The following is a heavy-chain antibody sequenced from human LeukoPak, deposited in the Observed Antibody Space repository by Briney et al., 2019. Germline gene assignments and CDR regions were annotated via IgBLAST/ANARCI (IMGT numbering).Heavy chain of an antibody. V-gene: IGHV4-39*01. Sequence: SETLSLTCTVSGGSTSSSSYFWGWIRQPPGKGLEWIGSIYYSGSTYYNPSLKSRVTISVDTSKNQFSLKLSSVTAADTAVYYCARRVAIYYFDYWGQGTLVTVSS. CDR2: IYYSGST. J-gene: IGHJ4*02. CDR1: GGSTSSSSYF. CDR3: ARRVAIYYFDY.